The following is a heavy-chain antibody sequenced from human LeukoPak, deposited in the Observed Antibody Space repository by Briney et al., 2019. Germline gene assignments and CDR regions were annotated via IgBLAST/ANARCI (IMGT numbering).Heavy chain of an antibody. CDR2: ITYDGGKE. CDR3: ARDQTGSYCINY. D-gene: IGHD1-26*01. CDR1: GCTFSGYA. V-gene: IGHV3-30-3*01. J-gene: IGHJ4*02. Sequence: GGSLRLSCAASGCTFSGYAMRWVRQAPGKGLEWVAVITYDGGKEYYADSVKGRFTISRDNSKSTLYLQMNSLRAEDTAVYYCARDQTGSYCINYWGQGTLVTVSS.